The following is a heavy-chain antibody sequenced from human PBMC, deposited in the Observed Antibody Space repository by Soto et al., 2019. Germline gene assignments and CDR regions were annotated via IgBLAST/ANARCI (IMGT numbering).Heavy chain of an antibody. CDR1: GFTFSSYA. CDR2: ISGSGGST. J-gene: IGHJ5*02. V-gene: IGHV3-23*01. CDR3: AKGERTIFGVVPVQNWFDP. D-gene: IGHD3-3*01. Sequence: GGSLRLSCAASGFTFSSYAMSWVRQAPGKGLEWVSAISGSGGSTCYADSVKGRFTISRDNSKNTLYLQMNSLRAEDTAVYYCAKGERTIFGVVPVQNWFDPWGQGTLVTVSS.